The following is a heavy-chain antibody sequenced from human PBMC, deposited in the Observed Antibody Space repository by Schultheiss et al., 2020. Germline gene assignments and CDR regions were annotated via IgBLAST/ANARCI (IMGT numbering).Heavy chain of an antibody. D-gene: IGHD7-27*01. J-gene: IGHJ6*02. CDR2: IYPGDSDT. CDR3: ARHGDVLTGDYYYYGMDV. CDR1: GYSFTSYW. V-gene: IGHV5-51*01. Sequence: GESLKISCKGSGYSFTSYWIGWVRQMPGKGLEWMGIIYPGDSDTRYSPSFQGQVTISADKSISTAYLQWSSLKASDTAMYYCARHGDVLTGDYYYYGMDVWGQGTTVTV.